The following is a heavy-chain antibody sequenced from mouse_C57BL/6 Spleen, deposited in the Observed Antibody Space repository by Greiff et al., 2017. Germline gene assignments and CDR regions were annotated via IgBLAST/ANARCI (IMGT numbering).Heavy chain of an antibody. CDR1: GYTFTGYW. CDR2: IDPADGYT. CDR3: ARWDTTVLDGFAY. Sequence: QVQLQQPGAELVKPGASVKLSCKASGYTFTGYWMQWVKQRPGQGLEWIGEIDPADGYTKYNQKFKGKATLTADTSSNTAYMQLSSLTSEYSAVDFCARWDTTVLDGFAYWGQGTLVTVAA. J-gene: IGHJ3*01. D-gene: IGHD1-1*01. V-gene: IGHV1-50*01.